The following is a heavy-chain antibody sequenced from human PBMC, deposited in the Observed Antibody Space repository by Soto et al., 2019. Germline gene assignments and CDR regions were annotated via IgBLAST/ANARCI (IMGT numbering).Heavy chain of an antibody. CDR2: IKQDGSEK. D-gene: IGHD3-3*01. CDR1: GFTFSSYW. J-gene: IGHJ6*02. V-gene: IGHV3-7*01. Sequence: WGSLRLSCAASGFTFSSYWMSWVRQAPGKGLEWVANIKQDGSEKYYVDSVKGRFTISRDNAKNSLYLQMNSLRAEDTAVYYCARDRYSYYDFWSGSLPYYYYGIDVWGQGTTVTVS. CDR3: ARDRYSYYDFWSGSLPYYYYGIDV.